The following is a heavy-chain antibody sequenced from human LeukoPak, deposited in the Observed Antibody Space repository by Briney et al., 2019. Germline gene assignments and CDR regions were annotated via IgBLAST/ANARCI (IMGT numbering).Heavy chain of an antibody. J-gene: IGHJ4*02. CDR2: TSADESIK. V-gene: IGHV3-30*04. CDR1: GFPFGDYV. CDR3: ARDPFLGGPDFLDY. D-gene: IGHD1-26*01. Sequence: GSVRLSCTVSGFPFGDYVVHWIRQAPGNGLEWVAVTSADESIKSYSDSVRGRFTISRDNFKNILYLQMDSLGLEDTAVYFCARDPFLGGPDFLDYWGRGTLVTVSS.